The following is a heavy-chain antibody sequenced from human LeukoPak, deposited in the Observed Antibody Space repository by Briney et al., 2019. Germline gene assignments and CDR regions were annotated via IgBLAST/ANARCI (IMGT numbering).Heavy chain of an antibody. CDR1: GFTFSSYW. D-gene: IGHD3-3*01. J-gene: IGHJ4*02. V-gene: IGHV3-74*01. Sequence: SGGSLRLSCAASGFTFSSYWMHWVRQAPGKGLVWVSRINTDGSSTSYADSVKGRFTISRDNAKNTLYLQMNSLRAEDTAVYYCARDPDALWSGYTPPFDYWGQGTLVTVSS. CDR3: ARDPDALWSGYTPPFDY. CDR2: INTDGSST.